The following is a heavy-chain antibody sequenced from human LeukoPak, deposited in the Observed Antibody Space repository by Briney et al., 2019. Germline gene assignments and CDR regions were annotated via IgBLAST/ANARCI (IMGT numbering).Heavy chain of an antibody. CDR3: AKDQGRVSSGWSFDY. CDR2: ISYDGSNK. J-gene: IGHJ4*02. Sequence: PGGSLRLSCAASGFTFSSYGMHWVRQAPGKGLEWVAVISYDGSNKYYADSVKGRFTISRDNSKNTLYLQMNSLRAEDTAVYYCAKDQGRVSSGWSFDYWGQGTLVTVSS. D-gene: IGHD6-19*01. CDR1: GFTFSSYG. V-gene: IGHV3-30*18.